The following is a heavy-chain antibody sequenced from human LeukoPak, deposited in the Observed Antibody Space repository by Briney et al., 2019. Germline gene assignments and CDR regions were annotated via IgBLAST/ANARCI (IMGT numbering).Heavy chain of an antibody. Sequence: SVNVSFKCTASGVTFDTHAISWVKQAPGQRPEWMGSIIPSFNTAKYAEKFRDRVTITAHRSSTTAYMELTNLRSEDTAVYYCARGSERGSSAYDSYYFDYWGQGTLVTVSS. CDR3: ARGSERGSSAYDSYYFDY. J-gene: IGHJ4*02. CDR2: IIPSFNTA. D-gene: IGHD5-12*01. V-gene: IGHV1-69*06. CDR1: GVTFDTHA.